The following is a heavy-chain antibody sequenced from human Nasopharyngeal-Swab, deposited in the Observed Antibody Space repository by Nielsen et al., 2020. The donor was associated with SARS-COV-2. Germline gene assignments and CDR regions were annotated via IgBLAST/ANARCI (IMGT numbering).Heavy chain of an antibody. V-gene: IGHV3-30*18. Sequence: GSLRLSCAASGFRFSSYGMNWVRQAAGKGLEWVAVMSHDGSNEDYADSVKGRFTVSRDNSKNLFYLQMNRLRVEDTAVYFCAKFLTVTPVVTFSYGMDVWGQGTTVTVSS. CDR1: GFRFSSYG. CDR2: MSHDGSNE. J-gene: IGHJ6*02. CDR3: AKFLTVTPVVTFSYGMDV. D-gene: IGHD4-23*01.